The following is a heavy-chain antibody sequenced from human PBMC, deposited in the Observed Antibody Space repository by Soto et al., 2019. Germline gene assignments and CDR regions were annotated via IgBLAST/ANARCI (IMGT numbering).Heavy chain of an antibody. CDR1: GFSFSISP. V-gene: IGHV3-30-3*01. CDR3: ARDPKTSGGQHWAFNYFDS. J-gene: IGHJ4*02. D-gene: IGHD7-27*01. CDR2: ISYDGTNK. Sequence: QVQLVESGGGVVQPGSSLRLSCAASGFSFSISPMHWVRQAPGKGPEWVALISYDGTNKFYADSVKGRFTISRDNSKSTLYLQVDSLRPEDAAVYYCARDPKTSGGQHWAFNYFDSWGQGTLVTVSS.